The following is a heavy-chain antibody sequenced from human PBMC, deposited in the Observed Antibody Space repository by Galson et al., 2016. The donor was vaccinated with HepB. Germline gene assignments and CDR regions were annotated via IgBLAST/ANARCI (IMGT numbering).Heavy chain of an antibody. Sequence: PALVKPTQTLTLTCSFSGASANTSRLDVGWIRQPPGKALEWLALIYWDEDKRYNPSLKNRLTITKDTSKNEVVLTMTNMYPVDTATYFCAHVRDGLELYFDSWGQGTLVTVSS. CDR1: GASANTSRLD. D-gene: IGHD1-7*01. J-gene: IGHJ4*02. CDR3: AHVRDGLELYFDS. V-gene: IGHV2-5*02. CDR2: IYWDEDK.